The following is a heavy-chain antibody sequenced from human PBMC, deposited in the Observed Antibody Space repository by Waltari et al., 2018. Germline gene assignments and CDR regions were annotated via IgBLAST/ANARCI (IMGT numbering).Heavy chain of an antibody. CDR3: ARRTGTIQAAHFDY. CDR2: ISSSGGTI. V-gene: IGHV3-48*03. J-gene: IGHJ4*02. D-gene: IGHD1-1*01. CDR1: GVPFCRYE. Sequence: EVQLVEAGGGLVQPGGSLSPSCAASGVPFCRYEMSGHRDAPGKGLGWFSYISSSGGTIYYADAVKGRFTISRDNAKNSLYLQMNSLRAEDTAVYYCARRTGTIQAAHFDYWGQGTLVTVSS.